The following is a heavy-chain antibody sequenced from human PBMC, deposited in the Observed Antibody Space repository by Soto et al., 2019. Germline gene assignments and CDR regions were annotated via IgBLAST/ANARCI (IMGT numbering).Heavy chain of an antibody. Sequence: ASVKVSCKASGFSFTGYYIHWLRQAPGQGLEWMGWINAHSGGTEYAQKFQGRVTLTRDTSIATAYLTLTSLTSDDTALYYCAKDLTRQLAYWLDPWGQGTQVTVS. D-gene: IGHD6-6*01. V-gene: IGHV1-2*02. J-gene: IGHJ5*02. CDR3: AKDLTRQLAYWLDP. CDR2: INAHSGGT. CDR1: GFSFTGYY.